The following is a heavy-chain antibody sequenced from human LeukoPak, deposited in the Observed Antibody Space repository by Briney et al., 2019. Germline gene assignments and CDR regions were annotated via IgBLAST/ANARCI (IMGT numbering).Heavy chain of an antibody. J-gene: IGHJ3*02. Sequence: PGGSLRLSCAASGFTFSDYYMSWIRQAPGKGLEWVSYISSSGSTIYYADSVKGRFTISRDNAKNSLYLQMNSLRAEDTAVYYCASDMYYDYVWGSSGAFDIWGQGTMVTVSS. CDR1: GFTFSDYY. V-gene: IGHV3-11*04. CDR3: ASDMYYDYVWGSSGAFDI. CDR2: ISSSGSTI. D-gene: IGHD3-16*01.